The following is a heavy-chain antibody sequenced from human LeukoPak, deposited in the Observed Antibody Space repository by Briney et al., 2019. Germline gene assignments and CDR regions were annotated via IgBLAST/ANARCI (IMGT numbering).Heavy chain of an antibody. Sequence: GGSLRLSCAVSGFTVSNNHMTWVRQAPGRGLVWVSRINEDGTTITYADSVKGRFTISRDDAKNTLYLQMNSLRADDTAIYYCVRDFSGAVDSWGQGTLVTVSS. CDR2: INEDGTTI. J-gene: IGHJ4*02. CDR1: GFTVSNNH. D-gene: IGHD1-26*01. CDR3: VRDFSGAVDS. V-gene: IGHV3-74*01.